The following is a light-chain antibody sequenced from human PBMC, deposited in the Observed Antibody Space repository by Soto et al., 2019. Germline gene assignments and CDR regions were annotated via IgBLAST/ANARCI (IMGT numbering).Light chain of an antibody. CDR2: AAS. CDR1: QVISTS. Sequence: IQLSQSPSFLSPSLGKSVTITCRASQVISTSLAWYQVKPGKAPKLLIYAASTLESGVPSRFSATVSGTEFSLTITSLQPEDFATYYCQQLFDSPITFGQGTRLEVK. V-gene: IGKV1-9*01. J-gene: IGKJ5*01. CDR3: QQLFDSPIT.